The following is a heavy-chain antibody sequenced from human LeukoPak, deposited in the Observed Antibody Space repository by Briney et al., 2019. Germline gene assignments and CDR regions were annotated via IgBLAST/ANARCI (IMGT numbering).Heavy chain of an antibody. J-gene: IGHJ4*02. CDR2: ISYDGSNK. D-gene: IGHD1-26*01. CDR3: AKDFASVGATVVY. V-gene: IGHV3-30*18. Sequence: GRSLRLSCAASGLNFSTSGMPWVRQAPGKGLEWVAVISYDGSNKYYADSVKGRFTISRDDSKNTVYLQMNSLRAEDTAVYYCAKDFASVGATVVYWGQGTLVTVSS. CDR1: GLNFSTSG.